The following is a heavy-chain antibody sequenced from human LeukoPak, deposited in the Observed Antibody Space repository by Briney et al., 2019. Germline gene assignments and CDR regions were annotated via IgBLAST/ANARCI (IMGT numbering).Heavy chain of an antibody. CDR1: GVSISRFY. D-gene: IGHD3-9*01. Sequence: PSETLSLTCTTSGVSISRFYWSWVRQPPGKGLEWIGNIYNGVPTFFNPSLKSRVTISVDTSRRQFSLELASVTAADTAVYYCVQTTDWPGFDYWGQGILVTVSS. CDR2: IYNGVPT. J-gene: IGHJ4*02. CDR3: VQTTDWPGFDY. V-gene: IGHV4-4*09.